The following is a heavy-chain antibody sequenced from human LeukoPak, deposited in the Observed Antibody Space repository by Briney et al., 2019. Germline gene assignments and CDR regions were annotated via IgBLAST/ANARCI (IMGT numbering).Heavy chain of an antibody. Sequence: PGGSLRLSCAAYGFTFSSYCMHWVRQAPGKGLVWVSRINSDGRSTNYADSVKGRFTISRDNAQNTLYLQMNRLGVEDTAVYYCAPVGMGASSGYWGQGTLVTVSS. CDR2: INSDGRST. CDR1: GFTFSSYC. D-gene: IGHD1-26*01. J-gene: IGHJ4*02. CDR3: APVGMGASSGY. V-gene: IGHV3-74*01.